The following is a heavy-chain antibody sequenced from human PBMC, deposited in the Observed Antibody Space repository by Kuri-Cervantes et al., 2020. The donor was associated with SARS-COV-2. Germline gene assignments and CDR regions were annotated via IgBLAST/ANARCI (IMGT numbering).Heavy chain of an antibody. CDR3: AKDRSIAAAFDY. V-gene: IGHV3-30*18. CDR1: GFSFSSYG. CDR2: ISYDGSNK. Sequence: GESLKISCAASGFSFSSYGMSWVRQAPGKGLEWVAVISYDGSNKYYADSVKGRFTISRDNSQNTLYLQMNSLRAEDTAVYFCAKDRSIAAAFDYWGQGTLVTVSS. D-gene: IGHD6-13*01. J-gene: IGHJ4*02.